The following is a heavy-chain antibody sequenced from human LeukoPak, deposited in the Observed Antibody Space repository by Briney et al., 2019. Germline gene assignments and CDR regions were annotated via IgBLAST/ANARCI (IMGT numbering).Heavy chain of an antibody. J-gene: IGHJ4*02. Sequence: GGSPRLSCAASGFTFSSYSMNWVRQAPGKGLEWVSYISGRSSTKYYADSVKGRFTISRDNAENSLYLQMNSLRVEDTAVYYCARVRLDSGTYSLYYWGQGTLVTVSS. CDR2: ISGRSSTK. CDR3: ARVRLDSGTYSLYY. CDR1: GFTFSSYS. V-gene: IGHV3-48*01. D-gene: IGHD3-10*01.